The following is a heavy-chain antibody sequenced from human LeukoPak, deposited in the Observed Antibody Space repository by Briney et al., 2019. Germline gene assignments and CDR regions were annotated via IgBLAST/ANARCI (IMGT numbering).Heavy chain of an antibody. CDR1: GGSISSYY. J-gene: IGHJ4*02. D-gene: IGHD6-25*01. CDR3: AASLTAPRPSYYFDF. CDR2: VYHSGST. V-gene: IGHV4-59*01. Sequence: SETLSLTCTVSGGSISSYYWTWVRQPPGKGLEWIGYVYHSGSTYYTPSLRRRVAMSVDTSENSFSLKLNSVTAADTAVYYCAASLTAPRPSYYFDFWAQGIQVTVSS.